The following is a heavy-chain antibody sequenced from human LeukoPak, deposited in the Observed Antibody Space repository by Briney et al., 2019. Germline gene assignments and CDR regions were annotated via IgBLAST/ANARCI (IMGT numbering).Heavy chain of an antibody. V-gene: IGHV4-30-2*01. Sequence: ASETLSLTCAVSGGSISSGGYSWRWIRQPPGKGLEWIGYIYHSGSTYYNPSLKSRVTISVDRSKNQFSLKLSSVTAADTAVYYCARLGYCSGGSCYDYWGQGTLVTVSS. CDR2: IYHSGST. J-gene: IGHJ4*02. D-gene: IGHD2-15*01. CDR1: GGSISSGGYS. CDR3: ARLGYCSGGSCYDY.